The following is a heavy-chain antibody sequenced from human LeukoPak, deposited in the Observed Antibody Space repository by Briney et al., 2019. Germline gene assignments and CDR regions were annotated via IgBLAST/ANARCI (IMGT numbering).Heavy chain of an antibody. Sequence: ASVKVSCKASGYTFTGYYMHWVRQAPGQGLEWVGWINPNSGGTNYAQKFQGRVTMTRDTSISTAYMELSRLRSDDTAVYYCARVGGGGTVVMSHWGQGTLVTVSS. CDR3: ARVGGGGTVVMSH. V-gene: IGHV1-2*02. J-gene: IGHJ4*02. CDR2: INPNSGGT. CDR1: GYTFTGYY. D-gene: IGHD4-23*01.